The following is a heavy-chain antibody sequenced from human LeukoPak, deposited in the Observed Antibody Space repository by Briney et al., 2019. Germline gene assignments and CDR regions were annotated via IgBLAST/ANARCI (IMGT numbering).Heavy chain of an antibody. D-gene: IGHD6-13*01. V-gene: IGHV3-21*01. J-gene: IGHJ3*02. CDR1: GFTFSSYS. CDR3: ATSSSWYWGAFDI. Sequence: GGSLRLSCAASGFTFSSYSMNWVRQAPGKGLEWVSSISSSSSHIYYADSVKGRFTISRENAKNSLYLQMNSLRAGDTAVYYCATSSSWYWGAFDIWGQGTMVTVSS. CDR2: ISSSSSHI.